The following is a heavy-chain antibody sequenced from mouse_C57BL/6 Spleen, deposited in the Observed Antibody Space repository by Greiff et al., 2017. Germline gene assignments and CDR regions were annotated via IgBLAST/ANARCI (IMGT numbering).Heavy chain of an antibody. D-gene: IGHD3-2*02. V-gene: IGHV1-39*01. J-gene: IGHJ4*01. Sequence: SGPELVKPGASVKISCKASGYSFTDYNMNWVKQSHGKSLEWIGVINPNYGTTSYNQKFKGKATLTVDQSSSTAYMQLNSLTSEDSAVXYCASGAQGRDYAMDYWGQGTSVTVSS. CDR3: ASGAQGRDYAMDY. CDR2: INPNYGTT. CDR1: GYSFTDYN.